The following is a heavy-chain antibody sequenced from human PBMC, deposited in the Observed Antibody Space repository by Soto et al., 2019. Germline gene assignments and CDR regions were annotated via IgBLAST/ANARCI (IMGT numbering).Heavy chain of an antibody. CDR3: ARDIGHYSSIAARGAFDI. V-gene: IGHV1-69*01. CDR1: GGTFSSYA. Sequence: QVQLVQSGAEVKKPGSSVKVSCKASGGTFSSYAISWVRQAPGQGLEWMGGIIPICGTANYAQKFQGRVTITADESTSTAYMELSSLRSEDTAVYYCARDIGHYSSIAARGAFDIWGQGTMVTVSS. J-gene: IGHJ3*02. D-gene: IGHD6-6*01. CDR2: IIPICGTA.